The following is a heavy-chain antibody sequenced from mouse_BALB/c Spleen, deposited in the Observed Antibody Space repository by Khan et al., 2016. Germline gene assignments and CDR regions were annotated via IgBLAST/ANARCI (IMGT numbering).Heavy chain of an antibody. CDR1: GYSITSGYG. D-gene: IGHD1-2*01. V-gene: IGHV3-2*02. CDR2: ISYSGST. CDR3: ARTARIKY. J-gene: IGHJ2*01. Sequence: QLKESGPGLVKPSQSLSLTCTVTGYSITSGYGWNWIRQFPGNKPEWMGYISYSGSTNYNPSLKSRISITRDTSKNQFFLQLNSVTTEDTATYYCARTARIKYWGQGTTLTVSS.